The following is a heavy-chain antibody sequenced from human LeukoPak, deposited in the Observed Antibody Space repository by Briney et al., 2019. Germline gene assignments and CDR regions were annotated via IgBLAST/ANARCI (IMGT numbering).Heavy chain of an antibody. J-gene: IGHJ4*02. CDR2: IYYSGST. Sequence: PSETLSLTCTVSGGSISSGGYYWSWIRQHPGKGLEWIGYIYYSGSTYYNPSLKSRVTISVDTSKNQFSLKLSSVTAADTAVYYCARLTFGGATTQRTKYYFDYWGQGTLVTVSS. V-gene: IGHV4-31*03. CDR1: GGSISSGGYY. D-gene: IGHD3-16*01. CDR3: ARLTFGGATTQRTKYYFDY.